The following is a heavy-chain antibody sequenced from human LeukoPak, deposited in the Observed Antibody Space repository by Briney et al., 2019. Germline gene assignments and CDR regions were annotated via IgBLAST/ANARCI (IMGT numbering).Heavy chain of an antibody. CDR1: GFTFSSYW. D-gene: IGHD3-22*01. V-gene: IGHV3-7*04. J-gene: IGHJ3*02. Sequence: PGGSLRLSCAASGFTFSSYWMSWVRQAPGKGLEWVANIKQDGSEKYYVDSVKGRFTISRDNAKNSLYLQMNSLRAEDTAVYYCARVPFPYYYDPEDAFDIWGQGTMVTVSS. CDR3: ARVPFPYYYDPEDAFDI. CDR2: IKQDGSEK.